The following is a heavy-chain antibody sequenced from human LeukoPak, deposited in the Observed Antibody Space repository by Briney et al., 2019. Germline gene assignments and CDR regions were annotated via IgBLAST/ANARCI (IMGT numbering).Heavy chain of an antibody. J-gene: IGHJ4*02. CDR2: IKPKTDGETT. CDR3: AKQLGYCSDGSCYFPY. D-gene: IGHD2-15*01. Sequence: GGSLRLSCAASGFTFSNAYMNWVRQAPGKGLEWVGRIKPKTDGETTEYAAPVKDRFSISRDDSKSMMYLQMNSLRAEDTAVYYCAKQLGYCSDGSCYFPYWGQGTLVTVSS. V-gene: IGHV3-15*07. CDR1: GFTFSNAY.